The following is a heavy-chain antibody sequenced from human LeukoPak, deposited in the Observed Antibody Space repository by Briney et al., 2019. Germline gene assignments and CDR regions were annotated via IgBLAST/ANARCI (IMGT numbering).Heavy chain of an antibody. D-gene: IGHD3-10*01. CDR3: ARGLYYYGSGSYAGGY. J-gene: IGHJ4*02. V-gene: IGHV1-2*02. Sequence: ASVKVSCKASGYTFTGYYMHWVRQAPGQGLELMGWINPNSGGTNYAQKFQGRVTMTRDTSVSTAYMELSRLRSDDTAVYYCARGLYYYGSGSYAGGYWGQGTLVTVSS. CDR1: GYTFTGYY. CDR2: INPNSGGT.